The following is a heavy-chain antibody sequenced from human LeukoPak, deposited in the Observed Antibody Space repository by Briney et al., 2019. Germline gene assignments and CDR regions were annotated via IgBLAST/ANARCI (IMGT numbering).Heavy chain of an antibody. V-gene: IGHV1-2*02. CDR3: ARAYYYYYMDV. J-gene: IGHJ6*03. Sequence: GASVKVSCKASGYTFTGYYMHWVRQAPGQGLEWMGWINPKSGGTNYAQKFQGRVTMTRDTSISTAYMELSRLRSDDTAVYYCARAYYYYYMDVWGKGTTVTVSS. CDR2: INPKSGGT. CDR1: GYTFTGYY.